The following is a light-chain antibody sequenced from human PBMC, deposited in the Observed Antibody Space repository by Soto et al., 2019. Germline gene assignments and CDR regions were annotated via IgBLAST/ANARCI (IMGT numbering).Light chain of an antibody. CDR2: ATS. Sequence: DIQMTQSPPSLSASVGDRVTITCRASQVIPKYVAWFQQKQGKAPQSLIYATSSLQSGVPSKFSGSRSGTDFTLTISSLQPEDFATSYCQRYDSYPRTFGQGTRLEMK. J-gene: IGKJ2*01. V-gene: IGKV1-16*02. CDR3: QRYDSYPRT. CDR1: QVIPKY.